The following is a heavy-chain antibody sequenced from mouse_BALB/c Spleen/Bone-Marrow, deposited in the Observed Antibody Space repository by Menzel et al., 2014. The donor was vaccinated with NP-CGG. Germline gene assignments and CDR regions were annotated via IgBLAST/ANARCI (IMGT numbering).Heavy chain of an antibody. CDR1: GFSLTSYD. CDR2: IWSGGGT. V-gene: IGHV2-4-1*01. J-gene: IGHJ2*01. D-gene: IGHD2-14*01. Sequence: VQLQGSGPGLVQPSQSLSITCTVSGFSLTSYDVHWVRQSPGKGLEWLGGIWSGGGTDYDAAFISRLNITKDNSKRQVFFKMNSLQADDTAIYFCARKDYRYGYFDYWGQGATLTVSS. CDR3: ARKDYRYGYFDY.